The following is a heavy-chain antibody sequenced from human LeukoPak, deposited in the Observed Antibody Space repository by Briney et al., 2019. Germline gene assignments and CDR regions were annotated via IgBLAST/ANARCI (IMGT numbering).Heavy chain of an antibody. D-gene: IGHD1-1*01. CDR2: ISGSGGST. Sequence: GGSLRLSCAASGFTFSSYVMSWVRQAPGKGLQWVSGISGSGGSTYYADSVKGRFTISRDNSRNTLYLQMNSLGAEDTAVYYCATTLLRASTYMDVWGKGTTVTVSS. CDR1: GFTFSSYV. J-gene: IGHJ6*03. CDR3: ATTLLRASTYMDV. V-gene: IGHV3-23*01.